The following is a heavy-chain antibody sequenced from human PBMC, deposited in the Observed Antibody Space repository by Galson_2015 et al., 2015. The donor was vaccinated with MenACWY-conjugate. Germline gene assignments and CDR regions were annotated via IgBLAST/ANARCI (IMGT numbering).Heavy chain of an antibody. V-gene: IGHV3-23*01. CDR1: GFTFSSFA. J-gene: IGHJ4*02. D-gene: IGHD6-13*01. Sequence: SLRLSCAASGFTFSSFAMSWVRQAPGKGLEWVSSISGSDGTIHYADSVKGRFTISRDYSKNTLYLQMNSLRAEDTAVYYCAKDSGSNWYLIDYWGQGTLVTVSS. CDR3: AKDSGSNWYLIDY. CDR2: ISGSDGTI.